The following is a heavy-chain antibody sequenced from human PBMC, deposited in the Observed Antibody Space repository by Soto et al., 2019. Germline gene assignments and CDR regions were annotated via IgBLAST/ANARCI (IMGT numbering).Heavy chain of an antibody. V-gene: IGHV4-30-4*01. CDR1: GASISSGDYY. J-gene: IGHJ4*02. D-gene: IGHD6-6*01. CDR2: IYYSGTT. Sequence: QVRLQESGPGLVQPSQTLSLTCTVSGASISSGDYYWSWIRQSPGKGLELIGCIYYSGTTYYNPSLESALILSVATSTHKIQPRLTSETAAYPAMSFYARALKGYTSSPGSIEYWGEGTLVTVSS. CDR3: ARALKGYTSSPGSIEY.